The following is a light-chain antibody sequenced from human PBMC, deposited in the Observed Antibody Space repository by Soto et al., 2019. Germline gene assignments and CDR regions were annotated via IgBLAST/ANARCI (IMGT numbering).Light chain of an antibody. CDR3: AAWDDRQNGPV. V-gene: IGLV1-47*02. CDR2: SNN. J-gene: IGLJ3*02. Sequence: QSVLTQPLSASGTPGPRVTISCSGSNANIGSNYVDWYQQLPGTAHKLLIYSNNQRPSRVPDRFSGSKSGTSASLAISGLRSEDEADYYCAAWDDRQNGPVFGGGTKLTVL. CDR1: NANIGSNY.